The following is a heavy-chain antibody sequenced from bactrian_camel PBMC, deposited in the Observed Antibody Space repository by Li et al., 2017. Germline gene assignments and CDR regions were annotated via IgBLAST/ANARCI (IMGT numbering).Heavy chain of an antibody. CDR2: LYNDSNA. J-gene: IGHJ6*01. D-gene: IGHD2*01. CDR3: AAEWAGRRPWGLRADFTY. Sequence: VQLVESGGGVVQPGGSLRLSCAGSGFTFSSVYMTWVRQTPGKEPQWVSSLYNDSNAHYADSVKGRFTISSAGNTLYLQMNSLKPGDTAVYYCAAEWAGRRPWGLRADFTYWGQGTQVTVS. V-gene: IGHV3-2*01. CDR1: GFTFSSVY.